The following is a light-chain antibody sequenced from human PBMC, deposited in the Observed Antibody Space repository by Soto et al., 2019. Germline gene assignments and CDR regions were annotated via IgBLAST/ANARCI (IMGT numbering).Light chain of an antibody. Sequence: DIQMTHSPSSLSASVGDRVTITCQASQDIKNYLNWYQQKPGKAPKVLIYGASNLETGVPSRFSGSGSGTDFTFTISSLQTEDFATYYCQQYHNLATFGHGTRLEIK. CDR3: QQYHNLAT. V-gene: IGKV1-33*01. CDR1: QDIKNY. CDR2: GAS. J-gene: IGKJ5*01.